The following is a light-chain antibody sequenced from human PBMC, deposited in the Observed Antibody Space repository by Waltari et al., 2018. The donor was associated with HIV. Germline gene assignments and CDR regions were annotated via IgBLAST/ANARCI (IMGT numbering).Light chain of an antibody. Sequence: SYVLTQPPSVSVAPGQTARITCGGNNIGSKGVHWYQQKPSLAPVLVVYDDSDRPSGIPERFSGSSSWNTATLTISRVEAGDEADFYCQVWDSSTDLRVFGGGTKLTVL. J-gene: IGLJ2*01. CDR1: NIGSKG. V-gene: IGLV3-21*02. CDR3: QVWDSSTDLRV. CDR2: DDS.